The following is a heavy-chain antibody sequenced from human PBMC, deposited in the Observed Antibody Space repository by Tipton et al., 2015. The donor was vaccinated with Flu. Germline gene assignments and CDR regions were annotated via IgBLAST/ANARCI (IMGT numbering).Heavy chain of an antibody. D-gene: IGHD2-21*01. CDR2: IKSDGTST. Sequence: SLRLSCAASGFSFSSHWMIWVRQPPGEGLVWVSRIKSDGTSTTYADSVKGRFTISRDNAKNTLYLEMNSLRVEDTAMYYCARDAAYSPDYWGQGTLVTVSS. V-gene: IGHV3-74*01. CDR3: ARDAAYSPDY. CDR1: GFSFSSHW. J-gene: IGHJ4*02.